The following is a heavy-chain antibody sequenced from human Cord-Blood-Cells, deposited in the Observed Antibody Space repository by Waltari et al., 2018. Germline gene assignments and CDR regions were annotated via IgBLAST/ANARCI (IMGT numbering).Heavy chain of an antibody. CDR2: INPSGGST. J-gene: IGHJ4*02. D-gene: IGHD1-26*01. CDR1: GYTFTSYY. V-gene: IGHV1-46*01. CDR3: AREPVGVNYRGNYFDY. Sequence: QVQLVQSGAEVKKPGASVKVSCKAPGYTFTSYYMHWVRQAPGQGLEWMGIINPSGGSTSYAQKFQGRVTMTRDTSTSTVYMELSSLRSEDTAVYYCAREPVGVNYRGNYFDYWGQGTLVTVSS.